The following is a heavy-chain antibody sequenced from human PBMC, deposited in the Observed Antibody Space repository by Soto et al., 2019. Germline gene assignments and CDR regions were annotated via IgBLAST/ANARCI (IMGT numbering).Heavy chain of an antibody. D-gene: IGHD6-19*01. CDR1: GGTFSSYA. CDR2: IIPIFGTA. V-gene: IGHV1-69*13. Sequence: RASVKVSCKASGGTFSSYAISWVRQAPGQGLEWMGGIIPIFGTANYAQKFQGRVTITADESTSTAYMELSSLRSEDTAVYYCARDRVEQWLVRGYYYGMDVWGQGTTVTVSS. CDR3: ARDRVEQWLVRGYYYGMDV. J-gene: IGHJ6*02.